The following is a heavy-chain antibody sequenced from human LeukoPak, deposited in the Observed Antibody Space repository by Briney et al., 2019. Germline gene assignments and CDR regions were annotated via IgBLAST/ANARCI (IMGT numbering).Heavy chain of an antibody. Sequence: ASVKVSCKASGGTFSSYAISWVRQAPGQGLEWMGRIIPILGIANYAQKFQGRVTITADKSTSTAYMELSSLRSEDTAVYYCARGIAAAGTASFDYWGQGTLVTVSS. CDR2: IIPILGIA. CDR1: GGTFSSYA. V-gene: IGHV1-69*04. D-gene: IGHD6-13*01. J-gene: IGHJ4*02. CDR3: ARGIAAAGTASFDY.